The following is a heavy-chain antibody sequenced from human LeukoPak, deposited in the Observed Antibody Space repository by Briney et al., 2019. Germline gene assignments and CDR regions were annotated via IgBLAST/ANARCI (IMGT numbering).Heavy chain of an antibody. CDR3: ATGVRQLVDYYYMDV. D-gene: IGHD6-6*01. J-gene: IGHJ6*03. V-gene: IGHV1-69*06. CDR1: GGTFSSYA. CDR2: IIPIFGTA. Sequence: GASVKVSCKASGGTFSSYAISWVRQAPGQGLEWMGGIIPIFGTANYAQKFQGRVTMTEDTSTDTAYMELSSLRSEDTAVYYCATGVRQLVDYYYMDVWGKGTTVTVSS.